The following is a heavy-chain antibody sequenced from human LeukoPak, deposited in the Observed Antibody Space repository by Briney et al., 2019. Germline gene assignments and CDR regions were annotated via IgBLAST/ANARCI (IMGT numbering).Heavy chain of an antibody. CDR2: ISGSGGST. V-gene: IGHV3-23*01. D-gene: IGHD3-22*01. J-gene: IGHJ3*02. CDR1: GFTFSSYA. CDR3: ARVYDSSGSDAFDI. Sequence: GGSLRLSCAASGFTFSSYAMSWVRQAPGKGLEWVSAISGSGGSTYYADSVKGRFTISRDNSKNTLYLQMNSLRSDDTAVYYCARVYDSSGSDAFDIWGQGTMVSVSS.